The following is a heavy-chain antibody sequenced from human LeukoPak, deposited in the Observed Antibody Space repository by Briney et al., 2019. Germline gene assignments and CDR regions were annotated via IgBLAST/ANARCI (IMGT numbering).Heavy chain of an antibody. J-gene: IGHJ3*01. Sequence: PGGSLRLSCATSGFTFSRYWMSWVRQAPGKGLEWVANIKLDGSEKYYVDSVKGRFTISRDNAKNSLYLQMSSLRAEDTAVYYCARGGPEASWDAFDCWGQGTMVTVSS. V-gene: IGHV3-7*01. CDR1: GFTFSRYW. CDR3: ARGGPEASWDAFDC. CDR2: IKLDGSEK. D-gene: IGHD2-15*01.